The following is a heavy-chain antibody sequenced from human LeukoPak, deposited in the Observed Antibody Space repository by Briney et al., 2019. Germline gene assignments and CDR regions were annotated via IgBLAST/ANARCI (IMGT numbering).Heavy chain of an antibody. Sequence: PSEPLSLTCTDSGGSISSYYWSWIRQPPGKGLQWIRRIYTSGSTNYNPSLKSRVTMSVDTSKNQFSLKLSSVTAADTAVYYCARDVSYRLCAFDIWGQGTMVTVSS. V-gene: IGHV4-4*07. CDR3: ARDVSYRLCAFDI. CDR1: GGSISSYY. D-gene: IGHD1-26*01. CDR2: IYTSGST. J-gene: IGHJ3*02.